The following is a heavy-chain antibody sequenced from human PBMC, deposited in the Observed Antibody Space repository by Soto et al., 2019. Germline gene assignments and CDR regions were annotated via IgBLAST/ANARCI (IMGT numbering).Heavy chain of an antibody. J-gene: IGHJ3*02. D-gene: IGHD3-3*01. CDR3: AKEHRVITSGDTFDI. CDR2: ISGIGDNT. V-gene: IGHV3-23*01. Sequence: EVQLLESGGGLIQPGGSLRLSCAVSGFIFGNYAMSWVLQAPGKGLEWVSAISGIGDNTYYADSVRGRFTISRDNPKNALYLQMNNLRVEDTAVYYCAKEHRVITSGDTFDIWGQGTMVTVSS. CDR1: GFIFGNYA.